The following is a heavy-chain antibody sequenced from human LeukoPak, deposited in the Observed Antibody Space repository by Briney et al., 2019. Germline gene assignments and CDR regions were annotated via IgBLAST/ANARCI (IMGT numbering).Heavy chain of an antibody. Sequence: ASVKVSCKASGYTFTGYYMHWVRQAPGQGLEWMGWINPNSGGTNYAQKFQGRVTMTRDTSISTAYMELSRLRSDDTAVYYCARVRLRDSSGYYPFDYWGRGTLVTVSS. CDR2: INPNSGGT. CDR1: GYTFTGYY. CDR3: ARVRLRDSSGYYPFDY. V-gene: IGHV1-2*02. D-gene: IGHD3-22*01. J-gene: IGHJ2*01.